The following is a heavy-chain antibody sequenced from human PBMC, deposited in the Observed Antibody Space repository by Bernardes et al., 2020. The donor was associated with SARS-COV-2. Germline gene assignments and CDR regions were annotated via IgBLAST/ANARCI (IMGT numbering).Heavy chain of an antibody. J-gene: IGHJ4*02. Sequence: SETLSLTCTVSGGSISDFWSWIRQPPGKGLEWIGYISSTGSTNYNPSLKSRVTMSIDTSKNNFSLNLSSVTAADTAIYYCARGGASSRFLDFWGQGVLVTVSS. V-gene: IGHV4-59*01. D-gene: IGHD6-13*01. CDR1: GGSISDF. CDR3: ARGGASSRFLDF. CDR2: ISSTGST.